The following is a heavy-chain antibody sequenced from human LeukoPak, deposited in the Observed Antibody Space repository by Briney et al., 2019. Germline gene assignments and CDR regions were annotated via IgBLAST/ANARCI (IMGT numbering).Heavy chain of an antibody. J-gene: IGHJ4*02. CDR3: ETVHGVSNY. D-gene: IGHD1-1*01. Sequence: GESLNMSGLGIGYSLPRYGLSSVRQMPGKGLEWMGRIDPSDSYTNYSPSFQGHVTISADKSISTAYLQWSSLKASDPSMYYCETVHGVSNYGRQGSLVTVSS. V-gene: IGHV5-10-1*01. CDR1: GYSLPRYG. CDR2: IDPSDSYT.